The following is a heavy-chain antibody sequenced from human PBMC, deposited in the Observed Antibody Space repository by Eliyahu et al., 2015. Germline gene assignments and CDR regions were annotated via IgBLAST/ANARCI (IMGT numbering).Heavy chain of an antibody. CDR1: GFTLSNAW. V-gene: IGHV3-15*01. Sequence: EVQLVESGGGWVKPGGSLRLXXAAXGFTLSNAWMSWVRQAPGKGLGWVGRIKSKTDGGKTDYAAPVKGRFTISRDDSKNTLYLQMNSLKTEDTAVYYCSTAGGVGASLDYWGQGTLVTVSS. D-gene: IGHD1-26*01. CDR2: IKSKTDGGKT. CDR3: STAGGVGASLDY. J-gene: IGHJ4*02.